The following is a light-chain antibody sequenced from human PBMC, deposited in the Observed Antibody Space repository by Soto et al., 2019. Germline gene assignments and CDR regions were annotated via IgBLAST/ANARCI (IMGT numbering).Light chain of an antibody. V-gene: IGKV3-20*01. J-gene: IGKJ4*01. Sequence: PGERATLSCRASQSVSSGYVAWYQQKPGQSPRLLIYGASNRATGIPDRFSGSGSATDFTLTISRLEPEDFAVYFCQQSGSSPLTFGGGTKVDIK. CDR3: QQSGSSPLT. CDR2: GAS. CDR1: QSVSSGY.